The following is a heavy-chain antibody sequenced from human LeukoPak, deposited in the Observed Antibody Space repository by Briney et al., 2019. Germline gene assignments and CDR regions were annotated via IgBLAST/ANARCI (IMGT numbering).Heavy chain of an antibody. D-gene: IGHD3-10*01. CDR2: IDHTGST. CDR1: GGSFSGYY. V-gene: IGHV4-34*01. Sequence: SETLSLTCAVYGGSFSGYYWSWIRQPPGKGLEWIGEIDHTGSTHYNPSLKSRVTMSVDASKNQFSLKLTFVTAADTAVYYCARVRGLWFGVRDDSWGQGTLVTVSS. J-gene: IGHJ4*02. CDR3: ARVRGLWFGVRDDS.